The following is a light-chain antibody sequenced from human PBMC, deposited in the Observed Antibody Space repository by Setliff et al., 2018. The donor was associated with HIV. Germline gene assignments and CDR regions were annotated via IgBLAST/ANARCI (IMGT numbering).Light chain of an antibody. J-gene: IGLJ1*01. CDR3: SSYASRTPLYV. CDR1: SSDVGGYNY. V-gene: IGLV2-14*03. Sequence: QSVLTQPASVSGSPGQSITISCTATSSDVGGYNYVSWYQQHPGKAPKLMISAVSNRPSGVSNRFSGSKSGNTASLTISGLQAEDEADYYCSSYASRTPLYVFGTGTKV. CDR2: AVS.